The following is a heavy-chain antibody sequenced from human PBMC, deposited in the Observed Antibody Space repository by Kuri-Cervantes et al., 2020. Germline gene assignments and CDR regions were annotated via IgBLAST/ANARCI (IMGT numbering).Heavy chain of an antibody. Sequence: ESLKISCAYFGGSMMSYYWTWIRQPPGKGLEWIGYIDYTGSTWYNPSLKSRVTISVDTSKNQFSLKLTSVTAADTAVYYCARDGDSSGYYLLYWGQGTLVTVSS. D-gene: IGHD3-22*01. CDR2: IDYTGST. V-gene: IGHV4-59*12. CDR1: GGSMMSYY. CDR3: ARDGDSSGYYLLY. J-gene: IGHJ4*02.